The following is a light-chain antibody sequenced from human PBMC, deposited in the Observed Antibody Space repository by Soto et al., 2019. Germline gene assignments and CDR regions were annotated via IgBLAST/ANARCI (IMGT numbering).Light chain of an antibody. CDR3: QQYNIWPPIT. Sequence: EIVLTQSPATLSLSPGERATLSCRASQSVSSYLAWYQQKPGQAPGLLIYDASNRATGIPARFSGSGSGTDFTLTISSLQSEDFAVYYCQQYNIWPPITFGQGTRLEIK. V-gene: IGKV3-11*01. J-gene: IGKJ5*01. CDR1: QSVSSY. CDR2: DAS.